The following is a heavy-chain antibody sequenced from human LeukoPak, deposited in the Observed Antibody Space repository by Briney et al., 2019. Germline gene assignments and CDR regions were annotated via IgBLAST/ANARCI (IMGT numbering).Heavy chain of an antibody. CDR2: MNPNSGNT. Sequence: RASVKVSCKASGYTFTSYDIDWVRQATGQGLEWMGWMNPNSGNTGYAQKFQGRVTMTRNTSISTAYMELSSLRSEDTAVYYCARGGYDFWSGYHYYYYYMDVWGKGTTVTVSS. J-gene: IGHJ6*03. CDR3: ARGGYDFWSGYHYYYYYMDV. CDR1: GYTFTSYD. V-gene: IGHV1-8*01. D-gene: IGHD3-3*01.